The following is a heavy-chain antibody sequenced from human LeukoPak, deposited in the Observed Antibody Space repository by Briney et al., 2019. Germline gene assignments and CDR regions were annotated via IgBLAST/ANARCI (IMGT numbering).Heavy chain of an antibody. V-gene: IGHV4-59*01. CDR1: GGSISSYY. D-gene: IGHD3-22*01. CDR2: IYYSGST. J-gene: IGHJ3*02. CDR3: ARVYYYYDSSGYYYHDAFDI. Sequence: PSETLSLTCTVSGGSISSYYWSWIGQPPGKGLEWIGYIYYSGSTNYNPSLKSRVTISADTSKNQFSLKLSSVTAADTAVYYCARVYYYYDSSGYYYHDAFDIWGQGTMVTVSS.